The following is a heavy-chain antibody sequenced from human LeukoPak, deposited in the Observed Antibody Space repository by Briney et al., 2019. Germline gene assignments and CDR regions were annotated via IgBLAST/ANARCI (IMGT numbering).Heavy chain of an antibody. CDR1: GYTLTELS. Sequence: ASVTVSCTVSGYTLTELSIHWVRQAPGKGNEWMGGFDPEDGETIYAQKFQGRVTMTEDTSTDTAYMELSSLRSEDTAVYYCATAFSRYSYGYGGWYYFDYWGQGTLVTVSS. CDR3: ATAFSRYSYGYGGWYYFDY. D-gene: IGHD5-18*01. J-gene: IGHJ4*02. CDR2: FDPEDGET. V-gene: IGHV1-24*01.